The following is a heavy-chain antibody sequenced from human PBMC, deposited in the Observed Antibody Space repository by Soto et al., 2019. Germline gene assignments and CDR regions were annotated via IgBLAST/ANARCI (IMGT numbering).Heavy chain of an antibody. CDR3: ARDFSHALGYYYGMDV. D-gene: IGHD3-3*01. J-gene: IGHJ6*02. CDR1: GYTFTSYG. CDR2: ITVYNGQT. V-gene: IGHV1-18*01. Sequence: QVQLVQSGAEVKKPGTSVKVSCKASGYTFTSYGISWVRQAPGQGPEWMGWITVYNGQTNSAQKFQGRVTMTTDTSTSTAYMELRSLSSDDTAVYYCARDFSHALGYYYGMDVWGQGTTVTVSS.